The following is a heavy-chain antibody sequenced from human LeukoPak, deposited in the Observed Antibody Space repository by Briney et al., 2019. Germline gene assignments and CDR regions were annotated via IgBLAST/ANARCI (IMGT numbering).Heavy chain of an antibody. D-gene: IGHD5-12*01. CDR3: EREGLYSGYDYEHLDY. V-gene: IGHV1-69*04. CDR2: IIPILGIA. CDR1: GGTFSSYA. J-gene: IGHJ4*02. Sequence: GASVTLSCTSSGGTFSSYAISWVRQAPGQGLEWMGRIIPILGIANYAQKFQVRGTITADKSTSTAYLELSSLRSEDTAADYCEREGLYSGYDYEHLDYWGQGTLVTVSS.